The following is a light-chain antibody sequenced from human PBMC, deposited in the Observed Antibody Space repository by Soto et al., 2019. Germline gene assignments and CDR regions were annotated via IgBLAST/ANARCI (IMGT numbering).Light chain of an antibody. CDR1: SSDVGGYNF. CDR2: EVS. Sequence: QSVLAQPASVSGSPGQSITISCTGTSSDVGGYNFVSWYQQHPGKAPKFVIYEVSNRPSGVSNRFSGSKSGNTASLTISGLQAEGEADYYWSSYTSSSASYVFG. J-gene: IGLJ7*01. V-gene: IGLV2-14*01. CDR3: SSYTSSSASYV.